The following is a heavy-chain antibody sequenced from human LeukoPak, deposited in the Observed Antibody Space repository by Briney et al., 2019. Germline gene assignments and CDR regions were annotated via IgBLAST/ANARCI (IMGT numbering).Heavy chain of an antibody. CDR3: ARAHGAVLGYFDWSPRPSDY. Sequence: GGSLRLSCAASGFTFSSYSMNWVRQAPGKGLEWVSSISSSSSYIYYADSVKGRFTISRDNAKNSLYLQMNSLRAEDTAVYYCARAHGAVLGYFDWSPRPSDYWGQGTLVTVSS. CDR2: ISSSSSYI. CDR1: GFTFSSYS. D-gene: IGHD3-9*01. V-gene: IGHV3-21*01. J-gene: IGHJ4*02.